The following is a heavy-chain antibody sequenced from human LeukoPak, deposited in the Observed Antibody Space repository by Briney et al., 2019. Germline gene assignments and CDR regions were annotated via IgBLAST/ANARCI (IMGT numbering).Heavy chain of an antibody. D-gene: IGHD5-18*01. J-gene: IGHJ4*02. CDR3: ARDGGYSYGLYFDY. CDR2: IIPIIGTA. CDR1: GGTFSSYA. Sequence: SVKVSCTASGGTFSSYAISWVRQAPGQGLEWMGRIIPIIGTANYAQKFQGRVTITTDESTSTAYMELSSLRSEDTAVYYCARDGGYSYGLYFDYWGQGTLVTVSS. V-gene: IGHV1-69*05.